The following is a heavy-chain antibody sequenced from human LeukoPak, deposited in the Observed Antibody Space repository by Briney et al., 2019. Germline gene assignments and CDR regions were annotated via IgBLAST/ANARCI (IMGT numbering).Heavy chain of an antibody. D-gene: IGHD4-23*01. CDR3: ARAPMWGTVVTLFSPWRLWGSFDY. J-gene: IGHJ4*02. V-gene: IGHV3-30*02. CDR2: IRYDGSNK. CDR1: GFTFSSYG. Sequence: GGSLRLSCAASGFTFSSYGMHWVPQAPGKGLEWVAFIRYDGSNKYYADSVKGRFTISRDNSKNTLYLQMNSLRAEDTAVYYCARAPMWGTVVTLFSPWRLWGSFDYWGQGTLVTVSS.